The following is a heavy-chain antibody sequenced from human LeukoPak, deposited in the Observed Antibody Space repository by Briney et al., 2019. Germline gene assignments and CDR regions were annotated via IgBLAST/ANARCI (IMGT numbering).Heavy chain of an antibody. Sequence: ASVKVSCKASGYTFTSYLIHWVRQAPGQGLEWMGLTNPSSGSTIAQKFRGRVTMTKNTSTNTVYMDLSSLGSEDTAVYYCVRELAGGSFGYWGQGSLVTVSS. V-gene: IGHV1-46*01. J-gene: IGHJ4*02. D-gene: IGHD3-10*01. CDR1: GYTFTSYL. CDR3: VRELAGGSFGY. CDR2: TNPSSGST.